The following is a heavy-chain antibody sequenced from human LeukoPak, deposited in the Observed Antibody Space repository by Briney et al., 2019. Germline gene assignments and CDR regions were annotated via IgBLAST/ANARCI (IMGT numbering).Heavy chain of an antibody. V-gene: IGHV1-24*01. Sequence: ASVKVSCKVSGYTLTELSMHWVRQAPGKGLEWMGGFDPEDGETIYAQKFQGRVTLTRDTSTSTAYLELSSLRSDDTAVYYCARSPYTSGSLFYLDYWGQGTLVTVSS. D-gene: IGHD5-18*01. CDR3: ARSPYTSGSLFYLDY. CDR2: FDPEDGET. CDR1: GYTLTELS. J-gene: IGHJ4*02.